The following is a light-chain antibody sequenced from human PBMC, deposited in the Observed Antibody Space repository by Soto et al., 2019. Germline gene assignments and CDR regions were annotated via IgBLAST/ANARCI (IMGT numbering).Light chain of an antibody. CDR2: RDN. J-gene: IGLJ2*01. CDR1: SSNIGRNY. V-gene: IGLV1-47*01. Sequence: QLVLTQTPSVSGTPGQRVNISCSGSSSNIGRNYVYWYHQFPGTAPKLLIYRDNERPSGVPDRFSDSKSGTSASLAISGLRSGDEADYHCATWDDSLDGQVFGGGTKLTVL. CDR3: ATWDDSLDGQV.